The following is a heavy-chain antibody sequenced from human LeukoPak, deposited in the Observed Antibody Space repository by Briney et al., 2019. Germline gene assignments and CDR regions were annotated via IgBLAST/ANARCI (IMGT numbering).Heavy chain of an antibody. CDR2: IYYSGST. D-gene: IGHD3-22*01. CDR1: GGSISSYY. CDR3: SGKTYYYDSSGYYS. Sequence: PSESLSLTCTVSGGSISSYYWSWIRQPPGKGLEWIGYIYYSGSTNYNPSLKSRVTISVDTSKNQFSLKLSSVTAADTAVDYCSGKTYYYDSSGYYSWGQGTLVTVSS. J-gene: IGHJ5*02. V-gene: IGHV4-59*01.